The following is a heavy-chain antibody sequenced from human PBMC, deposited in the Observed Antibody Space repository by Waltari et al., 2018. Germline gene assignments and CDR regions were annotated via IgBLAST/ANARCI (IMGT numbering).Heavy chain of an antibody. CDR3: ERGDGERNYYYYYGMDV. D-gene: IGHD4-17*01. J-gene: IGHJ6*02. CDR2: INPNSGNT. Sequence: QVQLVQSGAEVMKPGASVKVSCKASGYTFTSYDINWVRQATGQGLEWMGWINPNSGNTGYAQKLLGRVTMTRDTSIGTVYMEWSSLRSEDTAVYYWERGDGERNYYYYYGMDVWGQGTTVTVSS. V-gene: IGHV1-8*01. CDR1: GYTFTSYD.